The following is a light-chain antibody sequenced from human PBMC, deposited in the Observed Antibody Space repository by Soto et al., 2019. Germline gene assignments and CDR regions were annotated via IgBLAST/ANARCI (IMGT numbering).Light chain of an antibody. CDR1: QSISIW. CDR2: KAS. V-gene: IGKV1-5*03. J-gene: IGKJ1*01. CDR3: QQYNSYWT. Sequence: DIQMTQSPSTLSAAGGDRVTITCRASQSISIWLAWYQQKPGKAPKLLIYKASSLESGVPSRFSGSGSGTEFTLTISSLQPDDFATYYCQQYNSYWTFGQGTKVEIK.